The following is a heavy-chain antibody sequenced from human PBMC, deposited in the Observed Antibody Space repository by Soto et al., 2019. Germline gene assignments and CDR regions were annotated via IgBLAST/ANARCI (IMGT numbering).Heavy chain of an antibody. CDR2: IYYSGST. CDR3: GKTGRDYSDSPNNY. CDR1: GGSISRGGYY. D-gene: IGHD4-4*01. V-gene: IGHV4-31*03. J-gene: IGHJ4*02. Sequence: SETLSLTCTVSGGSISRGGYYWTWIRQHPGKGLEWIGYIYYSGSTYYNPSLKSRVTISLDTSKNQFSLNLSSVTAADTAVYYCGKTGRDYSDSPNNYWGQGTRVTVSS.